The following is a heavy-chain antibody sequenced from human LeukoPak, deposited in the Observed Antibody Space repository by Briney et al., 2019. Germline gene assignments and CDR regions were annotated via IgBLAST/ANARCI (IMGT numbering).Heavy chain of an antibody. Sequence: GRSLRLSCAASGFTFSSYAMHWVRQAPGKGLEWVAVISYDGSNKYYADSVKGRFTISRDNSKNTLYLQMNSLRAEDTAVYYCARLEVWYYHGSGSITNETKFDYWGQGTLVTVSS. CDR3: ARLEVWYYHGSGSITNETKFDY. CDR2: ISYDGSNK. D-gene: IGHD3-10*01. CDR1: GFTFSSYA. V-gene: IGHV3-30*04. J-gene: IGHJ4*02.